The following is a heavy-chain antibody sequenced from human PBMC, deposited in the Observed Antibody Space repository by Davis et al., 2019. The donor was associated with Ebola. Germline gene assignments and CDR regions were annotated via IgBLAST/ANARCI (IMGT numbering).Heavy chain of an antibody. CDR2: ILYDGSKK. V-gene: IGHV3-30*02. D-gene: IGHD6-13*01. J-gene: IGHJ4*02. CDR3: AKDIKGITAAGLDY. Sequence: PGGSLRLSCAASGFSFNSYGMHWVRQAPGKGLEWMAFILYDGSKKYFADSVKGRFTISRDNSKNTLYLQMNSLRAEDTALYYCAKDIKGITAAGLDYWGQGTLVTVSS. CDR1: GFSFNSYG.